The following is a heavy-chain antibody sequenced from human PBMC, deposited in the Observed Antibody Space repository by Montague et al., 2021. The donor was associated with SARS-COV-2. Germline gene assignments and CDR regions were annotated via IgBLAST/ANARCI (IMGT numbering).Heavy chain of an antibody. CDR3: ARLGDGVVPSPILGVGPYYSSYYMDV. J-gene: IGHJ6*03. Sequence: SETLSLTCAVHGGSFSTYSWNWIRQPPGKGLEWIGEIHHGGSTNYNPSLKSRVTISADTSKNQFSLKLTSVAAADTAVYYCARLGDGVVPSPILGVGPYYSSYYMDVWGKGITVTVSS. V-gene: IGHV4-34*01. CDR1: GGSFSTYS. CDR2: IHHGGST. D-gene: IGHD3-10*01.